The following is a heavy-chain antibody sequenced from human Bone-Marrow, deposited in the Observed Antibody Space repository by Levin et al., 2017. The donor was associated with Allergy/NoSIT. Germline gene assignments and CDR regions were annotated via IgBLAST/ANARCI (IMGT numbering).Heavy chain of an antibody. V-gene: IGHV5-51*01. J-gene: IGHJ4*02. CDR2: IYPGDSDT. Sequence: PGGSLRLSCKGSGYSFTSYWIGWVRQMPGKGLEWMGIIYPGDSDTRYSPSFQGQVTISADKSISTAYLQWSSLKASDTAMYYCARRVGATGGPRGFDYWGQGTLVTVSS. D-gene: IGHD1-26*01. CDR3: ARRVGATGGPRGFDY. CDR1: GYSFTSYW.